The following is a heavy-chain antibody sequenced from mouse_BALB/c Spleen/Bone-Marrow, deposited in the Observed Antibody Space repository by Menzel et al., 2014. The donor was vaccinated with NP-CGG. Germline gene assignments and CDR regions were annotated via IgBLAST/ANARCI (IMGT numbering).Heavy chain of an antibody. CDR3: ARCMGGLLFDY. V-gene: IGHV7-3*02. J-gene: IGHJ2*01. Sequence: EVKLLESGGGLVQPGGSLRLSCATSGFTFSDYYMNWVRQPPGKALEWLGFIRNKPNGYTTEYSASVKGRFTISRDNSQSILYLQKNTLRTEDSAAYYCARCMGGLLFDYWGQGTTLTVSS. D-gene: IGHD2-10*02. CDR2: IRNKPNGYTT. CDR1: GFTFSDYY.